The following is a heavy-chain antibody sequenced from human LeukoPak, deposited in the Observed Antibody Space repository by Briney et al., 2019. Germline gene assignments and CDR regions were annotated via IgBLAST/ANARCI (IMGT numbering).Heavy chain of an antibody. V-gene: IGHV4-34*01. Sequence: PPETLSLTCAVCGGSLSNYYWSWVCDPPGKGLEWIGEITHHGRTNYNPSLKSRVTISRDTSKNQFSLKMNSVSAADTALYYCAPIYGDYSDFDSWGQGTLVTVSS. CDR3: APIYGDYSDFDS. J-gene: IGHJ4*02. CDR2: ITHHGRT. CDR1: GGSLSNYY. D-gene: IGHD4-17*01.